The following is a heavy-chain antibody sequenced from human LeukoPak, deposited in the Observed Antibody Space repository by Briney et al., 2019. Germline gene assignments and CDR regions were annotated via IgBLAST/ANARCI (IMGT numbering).Heavy chain of an antibody. CDR3: ARDGSSTPPPYFDY. V-gene: IGHV3-9*01. CDR2: ISWSSNNI. CDR1: GFTFDDYG. D-gene: IGHD3-10*01. J-gene: IGHJ4*02. Sequence: GGSLRLSCRASGFTFDDYGLHWVRQAPGKGLEWVSSISWSSNNIQYADSVKGRFTISRDNAKNSLYLQMNSLRVDDTALYYCARDGSSTPPPYFDYWGRGTLVTVSS.